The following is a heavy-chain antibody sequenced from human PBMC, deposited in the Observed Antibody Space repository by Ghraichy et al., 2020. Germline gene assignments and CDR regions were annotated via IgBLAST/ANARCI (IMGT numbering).Heavy chain of an antibody. J-gene: IGHJ6*02. CDR2: IDWDDDK. V-gene: IGHV2-70*01. CDR3: ARTSDYSTHYYYGMDV. D-gene: IGHD4-11*01. Sequence: SGPTLVKPTQTLTLTCTFSGFSLSTSGMCVSWIRQPPGKALEWLALIDWDDDKYYSTSLKTRLTISKDTSKNQVVLPMTNMDPVDTATYYCARTSDYSTHYYYGMDVWGQGTTVTVSS. CDR1: GFSLSTSGMC.